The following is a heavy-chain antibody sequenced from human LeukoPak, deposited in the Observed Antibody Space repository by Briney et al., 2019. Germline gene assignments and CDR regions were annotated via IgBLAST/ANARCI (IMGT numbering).Heavy chain of an antibody. CDR3: ARGSDYDSSSDY. Sequence: ASVKVSCKASGYTFTAYYMHWVRQAPGQGLEWMGWINPNSGGTNYAQKLQGRVTMTTDTSTSTAYMELRSLRSDDTAVYYCARGSDYDSSSDYWGQGTLVTVSS. D-gene: IGHD3-22*01. V-gene: IGHV1-2*02. CDR2: INPNSGGT. J-gene: IGHJ4*02. CDR1: GYTFTAYY.